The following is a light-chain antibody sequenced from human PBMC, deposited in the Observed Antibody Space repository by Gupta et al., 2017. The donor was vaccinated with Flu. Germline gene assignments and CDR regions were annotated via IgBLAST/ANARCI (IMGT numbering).Light chain of an antibody. CDR2: KAS. CDR3: QQYNSYSGT. V-gene: IGKV1-5*03. Sequence: PSTLSASVGDRVTITCRARQSISSGLAGYQQKPGKAPKLLIYKASSLESGVPSRFSGSGSGTEFTLTISSLQPDDFATYYCQQYNSYSGTFGQGTKVEIK. J-gene: IGKJ1*01. CDR1: QSISSG.